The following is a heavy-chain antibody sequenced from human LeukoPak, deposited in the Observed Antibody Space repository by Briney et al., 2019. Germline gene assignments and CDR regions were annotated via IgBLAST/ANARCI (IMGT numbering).Heavy chain of an antibody. Sequence: SETLSLTCTVSGGSISSSSYYWGWIRQPPGKGLEWIGSIYYSGSTYYNPSRKSRVTISVDTSKNQFSLKLSSVTAADTAVYYCARQGMSILTGYYYYYYMDVWGKGTTVTISS. V-gene: IGHV4-39*01. CDR1: GGSISSSSYY. CDR2: IYYSGST. J-gene: IGHJ6*03. CDR3: ARQGMSILTGYYYYYYMDV. D-gene: IGHD3-9*01.